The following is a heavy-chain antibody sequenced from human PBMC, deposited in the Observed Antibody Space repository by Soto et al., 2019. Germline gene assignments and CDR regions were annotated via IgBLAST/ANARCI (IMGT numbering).Heavy chain of an antibody. CDR2: IDSDGSRT. V-gene: IGHV3-74*01. CDR1: GFTFSSYW. J-gene: IGHJ4*02. D-gene: IGHD2-15*01. CDR3: AKGGTAYCSGGTCYHTFDY. Sequence: PGGSLRLSCAASGFTFSSYWMHWVRQVPGKGMEWVSEIDSDGSRTDYADSVKGRTTISRDNAKNSLYLQMNSLRAEDTAVYYCAKGGTAYCSGGTCYHTFDYWGQGTLVTVSS.